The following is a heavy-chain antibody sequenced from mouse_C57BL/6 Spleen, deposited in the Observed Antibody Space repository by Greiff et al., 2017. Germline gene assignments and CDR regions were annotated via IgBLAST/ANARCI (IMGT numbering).Heavy chain of an antibody. Sequence: QVQLQQPGAELVKPGASVKMSCKASGYTFTSYWITWVKQRPGQGLEWIGDIYPGSGSTNYNEKFKSKATLTVDTSSSTAYMQLSRLTSEDSAVXYCARDDYDGIYYAMDYWGQGTSVTVSS. CDR1: GYTFTSYW. CDR3: ARDDYDGIYYAMDY. D-gene: IGHD2-4*01. CDR2: IYPGSGST. J-gene: IGHJ4*01. V-gene: IGHV1-55*01.